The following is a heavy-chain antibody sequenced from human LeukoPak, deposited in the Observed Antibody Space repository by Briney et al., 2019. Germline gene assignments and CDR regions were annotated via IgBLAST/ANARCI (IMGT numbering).Heavy chain of an antibody. CDR1: GGSISSGDYY. J-gene: IGHJ6*04. CDR3: ARGYCSGGSCYSEHYYYGMDV. CDR2: IYYSWST. D-gene: IGHD2-15*01. V-gene: IGHV4-30-4*01. Sequence: SETLSLTCTVSGGSISSGDYYWSWIRQPPGKGLEWIGYIYYSWSTYYNPSLKSRVTISVDTSKNQFSLRLSSVTAADTAVYYCARGYCSGGSCYSEHYYYGMDVWGKGTTVTVSS.